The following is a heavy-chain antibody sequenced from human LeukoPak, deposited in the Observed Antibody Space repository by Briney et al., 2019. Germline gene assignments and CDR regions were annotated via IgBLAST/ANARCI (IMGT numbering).Heavy chain of an antibody. CDR2: IKQDGSEK. Sequence: PGGSLRLSCGASGFTFSSYWMSWVRQAPGKGLEWVANIKQDGSEKYYVDSVKGRFTISRDNAKNSLYLQMNSLRAEDTAVYYCARVWSGWYYFDYWGQGTLVTVSS. CDR3: ARVWSGWYYFDY. CDR1: GFTFSSYW. V-gene: IGHV3-7*01. J-gene: IGHJ4*02. D-gene: IGHD6-19*01.